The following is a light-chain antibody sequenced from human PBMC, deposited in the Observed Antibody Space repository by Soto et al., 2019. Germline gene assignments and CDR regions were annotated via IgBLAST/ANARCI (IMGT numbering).Light chain of an antibody. Sequence: IQLTQSPSSLSASVGDRVAITCRASQDIYIYLAWYQQEPGKAPKLLIHAASTLQSGVPSRFSGSGSGTDFTLIISSLQPEDFATYYCQQVYAYPSTFGGGTKADIK. CDR2: AAS. J-gene: IGKJ4*01. CDR3: QQVYAYPST. V-gene: IGKV1-9*01. CDR1: QDIYIY.